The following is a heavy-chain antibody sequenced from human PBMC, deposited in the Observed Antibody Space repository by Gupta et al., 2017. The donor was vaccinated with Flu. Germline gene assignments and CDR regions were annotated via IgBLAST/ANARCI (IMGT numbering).Heavy chain of an antibody. CDR3: ARDPVGSYYAYGN. CDR1: GFIFSNYA. D-gene: IGHD1-26*01. Sequence: EVQLSDSGGGLVQPGGSLKLSCAASGFIFSNYAMSWVRQAPGKGLEWVSTITASGAGTFYADSVKGRFTISRDNFDNTVYLQMSTLRAEDTAVYYCARDPVGSYYAYGNWGLGTLVTVSS. V-gene: IGHV3-23*01. J-gene: IGHJ4*02. CDR2: ITASGAGT.